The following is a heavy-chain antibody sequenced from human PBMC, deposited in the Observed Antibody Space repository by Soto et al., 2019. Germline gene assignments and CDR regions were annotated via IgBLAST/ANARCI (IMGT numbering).Heavy chain of an antibody. Sequence: PGGSLRLSCAASGFIFTNYAMNWVRQAPGKGLEWVSVIGGRGNSAYYADSVQGRFTISRDNSKNTLSLQMSSLTADDTAIYYCVREGRGSFDFWGRGKMVHVS. D-gene: IGHD5-12*01. J-gene: IGHJ3*01. CDR1: GFIFTNYA. V-gene: IGHV3-23*01. CDR3: VREGRGSFDF. CDR2: IGGRGNSA.